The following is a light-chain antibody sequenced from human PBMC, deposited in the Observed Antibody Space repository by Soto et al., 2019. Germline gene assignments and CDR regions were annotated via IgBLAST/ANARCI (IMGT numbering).Light chain of an antibody. J-gene: IGLJ1*01. V-gene: IGLV1-40*01. CDR1: RSNIGAGYD. CDR3: QSYDSSLSGYV. Sequence: QSVLTQPPSVSGAPGQRVTISCTGSRSNIGAGYDVHWYQQLPGTAPKLLIYGNSNRPSGVPDRLSGSKSGTSASLAITGLQAEDEADYYCQSYDSSLSGYVFGTATKLTVL. CDR2: GNS.